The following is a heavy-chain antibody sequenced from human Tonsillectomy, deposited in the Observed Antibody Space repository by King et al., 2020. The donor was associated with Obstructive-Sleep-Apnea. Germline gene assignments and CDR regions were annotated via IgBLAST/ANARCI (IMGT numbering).Heavy chain of an antibody. V-gene: IGHV4-39*07. CDR2: INYSGTT. J-gene: IGHJ6*02. CDR1: GGSIGSSSYY. Sequence: VQLQESGPGLVKPSETLSLTCIVSGGSIGSSSYYWGWIRQPPGKGLEWIGSINYSGTTYYNPSLRSRVTISVNTSKNQLSLRLTSVTAADTAVYYCARLDIEYSYQYGMDVWGQGTTVTVSS. D-gene: IGHD2-2*03. CDR3: ARLDIEYSYQYGMDV.